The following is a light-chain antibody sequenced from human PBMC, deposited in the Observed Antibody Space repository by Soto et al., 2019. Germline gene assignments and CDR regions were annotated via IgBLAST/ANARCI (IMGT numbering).Light chain of an antibody. V-gene: IGLV1-40*01. CDR1: SYNIGAGYD. J-gene: IGLJ3*02. Sequence: QSVLTQPPSVSGAPGQRVTISCTGSSYNIGAGYDVHWYQQLPGTAPKLHIYANTNRPSGVPDRFSGSKSGTSASLAITGLQAEDEADYYCQTYDSSLSGSRVFGGGTKLTVL. CDR3: QTYDSSLSGSRV. CDR2: ANT.